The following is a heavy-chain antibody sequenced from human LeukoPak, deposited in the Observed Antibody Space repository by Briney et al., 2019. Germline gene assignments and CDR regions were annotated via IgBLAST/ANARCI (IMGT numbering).Heavy chain of an antibody. V-gene: IGHV4-31*03. D-gene: IGHD6-13*01. CDR1: GGSISSGGYY. Sequence: SETLSLTCTVSGGSISSGGYYWSWIRQHPGKGLEWIGYIYYSGSTYYNPSLKSRVTISVETSKNQFSLKLSSVTAADTAVYYCARDPLGMASALWGQGTLVTVSS. CDR3: ARDPLGMASAL. CDR2: IYYSGST. J-gene: IGHJ4*02.